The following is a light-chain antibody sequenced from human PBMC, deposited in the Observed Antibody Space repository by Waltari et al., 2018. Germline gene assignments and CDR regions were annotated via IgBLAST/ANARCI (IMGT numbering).Light chain of an antibody. CDR3: QQYGSSPFT. Sequence: IVLTQSPGNLSLYPGESATLPCRASQSVSSSYLAWYQQKPGQAPRLLIYGASSRATGIPDRFSGSGSGTDFTLTISRLEPEDFAVYYCQQYGSSPFTFGPGTKVDIK. J-gene: IGKJ3*01. CDR2: GAS. V-gene: IGKV3-20*01. CDR1: QSVSSSY.